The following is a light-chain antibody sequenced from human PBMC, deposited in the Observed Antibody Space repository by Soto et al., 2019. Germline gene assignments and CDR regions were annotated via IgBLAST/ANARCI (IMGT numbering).Light chain of an antibody. Sequence: EIVLTQSPATLSLSPGERVTLSCGASQSLTNNFLAWYQQRPGLAPRLLIFDASTRASGVPDRFSGSGSGTDFTLTISRLEPEDFAVYYCQQFGNSPTFAGGTKVDIK. CDR3: QQFGNSPT. J-gene: IGKJ4*01. CDR1: QSLTNNF. CDR2: DAS. V-gene: IGKV3D-20*01.